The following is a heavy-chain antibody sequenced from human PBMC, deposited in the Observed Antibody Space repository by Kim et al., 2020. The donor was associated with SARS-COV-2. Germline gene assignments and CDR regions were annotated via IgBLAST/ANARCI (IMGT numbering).Heavy chain of an antibody. D-gene: IGHD5-12*01. V-gene: IGHV5-51*01. J-gene: IGHJ4*02. Sequence: TRYSPSFQGQVTISADKSISTAYLQWSSLKASDTAMYYCARRGLGGYDDYWGQGTLVTVSS. CDR3: ARRGLGGYDDY. CDR2: T.